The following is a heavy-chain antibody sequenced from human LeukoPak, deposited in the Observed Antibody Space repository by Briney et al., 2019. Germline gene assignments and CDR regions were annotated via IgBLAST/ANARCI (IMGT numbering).Heavy chain of an antibody. Sequence: PETLSLTCAVYGGSFSGYYWSWIRQSPGEGLEWIGEINHSGRTNYNPSLKSRVTISVDTSKNQFSLKLSSVTAADTAVYYCAREFSGYDFDCWGQGTLVTVSS. D-gene: IGHD5-12*01. CDR3: AREFSGYDFDC. J-gene: IGHJ4*02. CDR1: GGSFSGYY. CDR2: INHSGRT. V-gene: IGHV4-34*01.